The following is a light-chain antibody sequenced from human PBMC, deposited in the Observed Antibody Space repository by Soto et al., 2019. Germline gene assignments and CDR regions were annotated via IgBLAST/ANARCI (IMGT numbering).Light chain of an antibody. Sequence: QSVLTQPASVSGSPGQSITISCTGTSSDVGAYNFVSWYQHHPGRAPKLIIYEVTIRPSGVSNRFSGYKSGNTASLTISGLQAEDEADYYCSSYTTSTPYVFGSGTKLTVL. J-gene: IGLJ1*01. V-gene: IGLV2-14*01. CDR2: EVT. CDR3: SSYTTSTPYV. CDR1: SSDVGAYNF.